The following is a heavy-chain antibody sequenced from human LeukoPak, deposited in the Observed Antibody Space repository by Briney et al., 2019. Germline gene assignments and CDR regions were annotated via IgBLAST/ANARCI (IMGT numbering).Heavy chain of an antibody. Sequence: SETLSLTCTVSGGSVSCGSYYWSWIRQPPGKGLEWIGYIYYSGSTNYNPSLKSRVTISVDTSKNQFSLKLSSVTAADTAVYYCAAGVVPPYYFDYWGQGTLVTVSS. CDR2: IYYSGST. CDR3: AAGVVPPYYFDY. V-gene: IGHV4-61*01. CDR1: GGSVSCGSYY. J-gene: IGHJ4*02. D-gene: IGHD2-21*01.